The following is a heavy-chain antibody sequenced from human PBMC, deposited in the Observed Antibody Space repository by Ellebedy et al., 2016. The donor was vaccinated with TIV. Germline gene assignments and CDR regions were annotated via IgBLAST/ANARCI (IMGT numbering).Heavy chain of an antibody. CDR2: ISASGGST. D-gene: IGHD6-19*01. CDR1: GFTFSSYA. J-gene: IGHJ4*02. Sequence: GESLKLSCAASGFTFSSYAMSWVRQAPGKGLEWVSTISASGGSTYYAASVKGRFTISRDKSKNTLFLQMNSLRAEDTAVYYCAKGHSSGWYFFDYWGQGTPVTVSS. CDR3: AKGHSSGWYFFDY. V-gene: IGHV3-23*01.